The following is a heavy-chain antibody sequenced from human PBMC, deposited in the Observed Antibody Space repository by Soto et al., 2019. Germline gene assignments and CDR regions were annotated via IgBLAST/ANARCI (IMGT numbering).Heavy chain of an antibody. CDR1: GFTFSXYV. V-gene: IGHV3-30*18. Sequence: GGSLRLSCAASGFTFSXYVMHWVRQAPGKGLEWVAVISYDGSDKYYADSVKGRFTISRDDSKSTVYLQMDSLRPDDTAVYYCAKWGEVSNNTGGNYYYGMDVWGQGTTVTVSS. CDR2: ISYDGSDK. CDR3: AKWGEVSNNTGGNYYYGMDV. J-gene: IGHJ6*02. D-gene: IGHD3-16*01.